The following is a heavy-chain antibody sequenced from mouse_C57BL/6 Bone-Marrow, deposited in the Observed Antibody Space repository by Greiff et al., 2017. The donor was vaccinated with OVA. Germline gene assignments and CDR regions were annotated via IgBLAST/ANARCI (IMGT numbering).Heavy chain of an antibody. V-gene: IGHV1-81*01. CDR3: ARGVTTVVATPFDY. CDR1: GYTFTRYG. CDR2: IYPRSGNT. D-gene: IGHD1-1*01. J-gene: IGHJ2*01. Sequence: QVQLQQSGAELARPGASVKLSCKASGYTFTRYGISWVKQRTGQGLEWIGEIYPRSGNTYYNEKFKGKATLTADKSSSTAYMELRSLTSEDSAVYFCARGVTTVVATPFDYWGQGTTLTVSS.